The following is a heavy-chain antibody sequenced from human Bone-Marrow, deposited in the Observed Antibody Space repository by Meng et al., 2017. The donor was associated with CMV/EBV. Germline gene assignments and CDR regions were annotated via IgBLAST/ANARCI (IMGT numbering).Heavy chain of an antibody. D-gene: IGHD3-3*01. CDR1: GFTFSSYA. V-gene: IGHV3-23*01. CDR2: ISGSGGST. J-gene: IGHJ6*02. Sequence: GGSLRLSCAASGFTFSSYAMSWVRQAPGKGLEWVSAISGSGGSTYYADSVKGRFTISRDNSKNTLYLQMNSLRAEDTAVYYCAKVLAPVFGVVIIGMDVWGQGTTVTVSS. CDR3: AKVLAPVFGVVIIGMDV.